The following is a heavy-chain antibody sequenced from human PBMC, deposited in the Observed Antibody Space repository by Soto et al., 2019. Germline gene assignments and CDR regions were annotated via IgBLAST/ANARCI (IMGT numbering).Heavy chain of an antibody. CDR1: GGSISSGGYY. V-gene: IGHV4-31*03. CDR3: AREDRRGYSGYDEN. Sequence: PSETLSLTCTVSGGSISSGGYYWSWIRQHPGKGLEWIGYIYYSGSTYYNPSLKSRVTISVDTSKNQFSLKLSSVTAADTAVYYCAREDRRGYSGYDENWGQGTLVTVSS. CDR2: IYYSGST. D-gene: IGHD5-12*01. J-gene: IGHJ4*02.